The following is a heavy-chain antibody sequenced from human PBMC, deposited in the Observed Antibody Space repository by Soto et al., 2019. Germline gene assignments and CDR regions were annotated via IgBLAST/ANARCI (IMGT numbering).Heavy chain of an antibody. CDR2: IDPTDSFT. Sequence: DVHLVQSGAEVKEPGESLRISCRNSGYNLNTYWISWVRQMPGKGLEWMGRIDPTDSFTTYSPSFQGHVTISADRSISTAFLQWSTLTASDTAMYFCTRHWKGSQRREHETFLFDYWGQGTLVTVSS. CDR1: GYNLNTYW. V-gene: IGHV5-10-1*01. CDR3: TRHWKGSQRREHETFLFDY. D-gene: IGHD3-3*02. J-gene: IGHJ4*02.